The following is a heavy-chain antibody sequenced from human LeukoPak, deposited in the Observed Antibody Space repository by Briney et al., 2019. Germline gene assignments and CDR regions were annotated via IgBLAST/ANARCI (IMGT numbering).Heavy chain of an antibody. Sequence: ASVKVSCKASGYTFTGYYIHWVRQAPGQGLEWMGWINPNSGGTNYAQKFQGRVTMTRDTSISTAYMELSRLRSDDTAVYHCARDYSRTSIDYWGQETLVTVSS. CDR3: ARDYSRTSIDY. D-gene: IGHD6-13*01. J-gene: IGHJ4*02. CDR1: GYTFTGYY. V-gene: IGHV1-2*02. CDR2: INPNSGGT.